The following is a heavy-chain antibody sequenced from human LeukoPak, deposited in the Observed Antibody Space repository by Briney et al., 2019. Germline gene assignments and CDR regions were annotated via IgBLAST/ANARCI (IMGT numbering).Heavy chain of an antibody. Sequence: ASVKVSCKASGYTFTSYAMHWVRQAPGQRLEWMGWINAGNGNTKYSQEFQGRVTITRDTSASTAYMELSSLRSEDTAVYYCATERIVGATRAFDIWGQGTMVTVSS. D-gene: IGHD1-26*01. J-gene: IGHJ3*02. CDR2: INAGNGNT. CDR1: GYTFTSYA. V-gene: IGHV1-3*03. CDR3: ATERIVGATRAFDI.